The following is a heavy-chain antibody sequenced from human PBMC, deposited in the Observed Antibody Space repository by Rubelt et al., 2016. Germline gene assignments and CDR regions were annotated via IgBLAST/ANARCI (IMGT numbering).Heavy chain of an antibody. CDR3: ARDAAGPIEYYFDY. CDR2: ISYDGSNK. D-gene: IGHD6-13*01. CDR1: GFTFSSYA. J-gene: IGHJ4*02. V-gene: IGHV3-30*04. Sequence: QVQLVESGGGVAQPGRSLRLSCAASGFTFSSYAMHWVRQAPGKGLEWVAVISYDGSNKSYADSVKGRFTISGDNSKNTLYRQMNSLRAEDTAVYYCARDAAGPIEYYFDYWGQGTLVTVSS.